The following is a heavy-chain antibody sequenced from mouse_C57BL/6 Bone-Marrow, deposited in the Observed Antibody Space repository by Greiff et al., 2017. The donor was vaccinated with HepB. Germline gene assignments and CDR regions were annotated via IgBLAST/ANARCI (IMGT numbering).Heavy chain of an antibody. CDR1: GYSFTGYY. J-gene: IGHJ1*03. V-gene: IGHV1-42*01. Sequence: VHVKQSGPELVKPGASVKISCKASGYSFTGYYMNWVKQSPEKSLEWIGEINPSTGGTTYNQKFKAKATLTVDKSSSTAYMQLKSLTSEDSAVYYCARPESSYWYFDVWGTGTTVTVSS. CDR3: ARPESSYWYFDV. CDR2: INPSTGGT. D-gene: IGHD1-1*01.